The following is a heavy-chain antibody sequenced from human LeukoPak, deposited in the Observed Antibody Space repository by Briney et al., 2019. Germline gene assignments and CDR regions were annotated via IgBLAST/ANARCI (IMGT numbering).Heavy chain of an antibody. J-gene: IGHJ4*02. CDR2: ISSSSSYI. CDR3: AREGLYGSGSYYSPVIDY. D-gene: IGHD3-10*01. V-gene: IGHV3-21*01. Sequence: PGGSLRLSCAASGFTFSSYSMNWVRQAPGKGLEWVPSISSSSSYIYYADSVKGRFTISRDNAKNSLYLQMNSLRAEDTAVYYCAREGLYGSGSYYSPVIDYWGQGTLVTVSS. CDR1: GFTFSSYS.